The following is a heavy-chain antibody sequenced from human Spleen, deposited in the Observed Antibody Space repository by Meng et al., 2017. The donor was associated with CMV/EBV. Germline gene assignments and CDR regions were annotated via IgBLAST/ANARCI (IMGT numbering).Heavy chain of an antibody. CDR2: IFPADADA. CDR1: GYSFSSYW. CDR3: ARQGGYCSTTSCYFDWFDP. D-gene: IGHD2-2*01. V-gene: IGHV5-51*01. J-gene: IGHJ5*02. Sequence: GESLKISCKGSGYSFSSYWIVWVRQRPGKGLEWMGIIFPADADARYSPSFQGQVTISVDKSISTAYLQWSSLKASDTAMYYCARQGGYCSTTSCYFDWFDPWGQGTPVTVSS.